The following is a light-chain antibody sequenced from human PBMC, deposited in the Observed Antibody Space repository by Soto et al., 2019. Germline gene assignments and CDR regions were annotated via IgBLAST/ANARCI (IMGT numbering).Light chain of an antibody. J-gene: IGKJ4*01. Sequence: EIVLTQSPATLSLSPGERATLSCRASQSVSSYLAWYQQKPGQAPRLLIYDASNRATGIPARFSGSGSGTDFTLTISSLEPEDFALYYCQQRSNWPLTFGLGTKVEIK. CDR2: DAS. CDR3: QQRSNWPLT. CDR1: QSVSSY. V-gene: IGKV3-11*01.